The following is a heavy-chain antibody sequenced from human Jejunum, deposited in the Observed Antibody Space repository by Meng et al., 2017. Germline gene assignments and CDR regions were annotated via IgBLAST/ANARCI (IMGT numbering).Heavy chain of an antibody. V-gene: IGHV4-39*07. D-gene: IGHD6-13*01. CDR2: IFYSGTT. Sequence: QVQVQESGPGLVNRAETRSCACGVPGGAICTSGYYWDWIRQAPGKGLEWIGSIFYSGTTYYNPSLKSRVTISIDTSKNQFSLKMDSVTAADTAVYYCARDTAGFGPWGQGTLVTVSS. CDR3: ARDTAGFGP. J-gene: IGHJ5*02. CDR1: GGAICTSGYY.